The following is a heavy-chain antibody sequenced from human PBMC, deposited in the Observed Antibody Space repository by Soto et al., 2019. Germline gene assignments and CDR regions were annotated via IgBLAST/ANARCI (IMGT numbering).Heavy chain of an antibody. Sequence: SETLSLTCPVSGGSLSSYYLRWIRPPPGKGLEWIGYIYYSGSTNYNPSLKNRVTMSLDTSKNQFSLKLSSVTAADTAVYYCARDAPSSSYYDYWGQGTLVTVS. CDR3: ARDAPSSSYYDY. D-gene: IGHD2-2*01. CDR1: GGSLSSYY. CDR2: IYYSGST. V-gene: IGHV4-59*01. J-gene: IGHJ4*02.